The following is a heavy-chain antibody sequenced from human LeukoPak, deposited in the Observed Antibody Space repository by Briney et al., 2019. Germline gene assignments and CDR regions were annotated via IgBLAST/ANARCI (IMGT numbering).Heavy chain of an antibody. J-gene: IGHJ6*02. CDR2: VIPFFGTP. CDR1: GGTFNSYA. CDR3: ARERWEPPYYYYGLDV. Sequence: SVKVSCKASGGTFNSYAISWVRQAPGQGLEWMGGVIPFFGTPNYAQKFQGRVTIIADESTSTAYMELSSLRSDDTAVYYCARERWEPPYYYYGLDVWGQGTTVTVSS. V-gene: IGHV1-69*13. D-gene: IGHD1-26*01.